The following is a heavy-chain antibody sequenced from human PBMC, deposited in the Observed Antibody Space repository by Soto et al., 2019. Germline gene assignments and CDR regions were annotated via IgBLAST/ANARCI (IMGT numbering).Heavy chain of an antibody. Sequence: QVQLVESGGGLVPPGGSLRLSCAGSGFTFGDSYMSWFRQAPGKGLEWLSYISPGSRYPAYADSVKGRFTISRDNAKRSLYLQMMSLTAEDTAIYYCVRGGVGGLFDPWGQGTMVTVSS. CDR2: ISPGSRYP. J-gene: IGHJ5*02. V-gene: IGHV3-11*06. CDR1: GFTFGDSY. CDR3: VRGGVGGLFDP. D-gene: IGHD3-3*01.